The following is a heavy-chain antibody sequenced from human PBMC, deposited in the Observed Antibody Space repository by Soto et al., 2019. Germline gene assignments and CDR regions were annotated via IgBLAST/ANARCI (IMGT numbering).Heavy chain of an antibody. V-gene: IGHV3-23*01. J-gene: IGHJ6*02. CDR1: GFTFSTYA. Sequence: EVQLLESGGCSVQSGGSLRLSCGASGFTFSTYAMSWVRQAPGKGLEWVSAVVGGGRSTYYADSVKGRFTISRDNSNNKLYLQMNNLRAGDTAVYYCAKSQQWGLPLSGGLDVWGRGTTVTVSS. CDR3: AKSQQWGLPLSGGLDV. CDR2: VVGGGRST. D-gene: IGHD6-19*01.